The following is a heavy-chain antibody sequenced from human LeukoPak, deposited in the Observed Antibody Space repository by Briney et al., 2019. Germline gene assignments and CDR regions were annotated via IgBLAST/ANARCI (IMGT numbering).Heavy chain of an antibody. CDR1: GFTFSSYS. Sequence: PGGSLRLSCAASGFTFSSYSMNWVRQAPGKGLEWVSSISSSSSDIYYADSVKGRFTISRDNAKNSLYLQMNSLRAEDTAVYYCARDLVSPFAHYYYGMDVWGQGTTVTVSS. CDR2: ISSSSSDI. J-gene: IGHJ6*02. V-gene: IGHV3-21*01. CDR3: ARDLVSPFAHYYYGMDV. D-gene: IGHD6-6*01.